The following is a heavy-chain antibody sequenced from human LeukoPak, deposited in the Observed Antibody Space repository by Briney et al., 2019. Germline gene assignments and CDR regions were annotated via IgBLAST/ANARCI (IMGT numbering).Heavy chain of an antibody. V-gene: IGHV3-23*01. Sequence: PGGSLRLSCAASGFTFSSYGMSWVRQAPGKGLEWVSSISGSGFSTYYEDSVKGRFTISRDNSKNTLYLQMNSLRAEDTAVYYCARAEGYGGELDSWGQGTLVTVSS. CDR2: ISGSGFST. J-gene: IGHJ4*02. CDR3: ARAEGYGGELDS. CDR1: GFTFSSYG. D-gene: IGHD4-23*01.